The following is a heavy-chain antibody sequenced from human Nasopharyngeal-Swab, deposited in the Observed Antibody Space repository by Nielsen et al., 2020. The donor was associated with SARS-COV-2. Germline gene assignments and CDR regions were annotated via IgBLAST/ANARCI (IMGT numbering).Heavy chain of an antibody. D-gene: IGHD5-24*01. Sequence: GESLKISCAASGFTFSSYWMHWVRQAPGKGLELVADIKQDGTETHYVDAVKGRFTISRDNAKNSLHLQMNSLRAEDTAVYFCVRGDAYNRLWGQGILVTVSS. CDR1: GFTFSSYW. J-gene: IGHJ4*02. CDR3: VRGDAYNRL. V-gene: IGHV3-7*04. CDR2: IKQDGTET.